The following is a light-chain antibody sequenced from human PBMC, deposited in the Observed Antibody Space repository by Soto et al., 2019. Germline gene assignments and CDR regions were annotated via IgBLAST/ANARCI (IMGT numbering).Light chain of an antibody. CDR3: QQYYTYAT. Sequence: DIQLTQSPSTLSAAVGDSVTITCRASQKIRNLLACYQQKPGRAPKPLIFDASTLRTGVPSRFSGSGSGSEFNFTITGLQPDDFATYFCQQYYTYATFGHGTRLEIK. V-gene: IGKV1-5*01. CDR1: QKIRNL. J-gene: IGKJ5*01. CDR2: DAS.